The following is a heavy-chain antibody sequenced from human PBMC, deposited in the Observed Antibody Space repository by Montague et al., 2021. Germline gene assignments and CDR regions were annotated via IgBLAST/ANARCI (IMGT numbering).Heavy chain of an antibody. CDR2: IYYSRRT. Sequence: SETLSLTCSVSGASTSAYYWSWIRQPPGKGLEWIGYIYYSRRTNYNPSLKSRVTISVDTSKNQFSLKLSSVTAADTAFYYCAVTNPYYYYGMDVWGQGTTVTVSS. V-gene: IGHV4-59*01. J-gene: IGHJ6*02. CDR3: AVTNPYYYYGMDV. CDR1: GASTSAYY. D-gene: IGHD1-14*01.